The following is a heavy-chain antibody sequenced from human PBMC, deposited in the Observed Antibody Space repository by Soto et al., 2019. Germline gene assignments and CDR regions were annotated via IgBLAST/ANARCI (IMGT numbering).Heavy chain of an antibody. CDR1: GFTFSSYA. CDR3: VGLDSSGYYRNWFDP. V-gene: IGHV3-23*01. J-gene: IGHJ5*02. CDR2: ISGSGGST. D-gene: IGHD3-22*01. Sequence: PGGSLRLSCAASGFTFSSYAMSWVRQAPGKGLEWVSAISGSGGSTYYADSVKGRFTISRDNSKNTLYLQMNSLRAEDTAVYYCVGLDSSGYYRNWFDPWGQGTLVTVSS.